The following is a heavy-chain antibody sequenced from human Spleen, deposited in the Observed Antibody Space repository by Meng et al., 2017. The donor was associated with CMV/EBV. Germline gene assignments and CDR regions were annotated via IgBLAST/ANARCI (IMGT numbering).Heavy chain of an antibody. D-gene: IGHD7-27*01. V-gene: IGHV3-21*06. CDR3: ARRAWGQLFTGGDFDL. CDR2: IAGDRNV. CDR1: GFIFSTYS. Sequence: GGSLRLSCAASGFIFSTYSINWVRQAPGKGLEWVSYIAGDRNVYYADSVNGRFIISRDNAKNTLYLRMNSLRDEDTAVYFCARRAWGQLFTGGDFDLWGRGTLVTVSS. J-gene: IGHJ2*01.